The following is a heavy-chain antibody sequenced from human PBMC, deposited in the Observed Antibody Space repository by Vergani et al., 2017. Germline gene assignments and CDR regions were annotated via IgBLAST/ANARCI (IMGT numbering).Heavy chain of an antibody. D-gene: IGHD5-12*01. CDR2: ISGSGGST. J-gene: IGHJ6*02. CDR1: GFTFNHYA. V-gene: IGHV3-23*01. Sequence: EVQLLESGGDLVQPGGSLRLSCAASGFTFNHYAMNWVRQAPGKGLEWVSGISGSGGSTYYAGSVKGRFTMSRDSYKNTLYLQMNSLSAGDTAVYYCAKANPRNSGYDYLYYYHAMDVWGQGTTVTVSS. CDR3: AKANPRNSGYDYLYYYHAMDV.